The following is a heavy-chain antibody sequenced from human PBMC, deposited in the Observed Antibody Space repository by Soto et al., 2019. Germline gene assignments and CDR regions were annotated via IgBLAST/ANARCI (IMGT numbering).Heavy chain of an antibody. J-gene: IGHJ1*01. Sequence: QLLESGGGLVQPGGSLRLSCPDSEFTFSTYAMSWVRQAPGKGLEWVSTISGGGGSTYYADSVKGRFTISRDNSRNTLYLEMSGLRAEDTAVYYCANSKPRSPEYFQQWGQGTLVTVSS. CDR2: ISGGGGST. CDR1: EFTFSTYA. V-gene: IGHV3-23*01. CDR3: ANSKPRSPEYFQQ.